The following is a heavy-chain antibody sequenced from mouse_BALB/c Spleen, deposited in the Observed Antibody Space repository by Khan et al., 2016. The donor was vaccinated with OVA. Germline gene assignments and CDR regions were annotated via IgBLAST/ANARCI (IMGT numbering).Heavy chain of an antibody. CDR2: INYSGNT. D-gene: IGHD2-4*01. CDR1: GYSITSEYA. Sequence: QSGPGLVKPSQSLSLTCTVTGYSITSEYAWNWIRHFPGNKLEWMGYINYSGNTRYNPSLKSRISITRDTSKNQFFLQLNSVTTEDTATYYCTRKDYYDYDPFPYWGQGTLVTVSA. CDR3: TRKDYYDYDPFPY. V-gene: IGHV3-2*02. J-gene: IGHJ3*01.